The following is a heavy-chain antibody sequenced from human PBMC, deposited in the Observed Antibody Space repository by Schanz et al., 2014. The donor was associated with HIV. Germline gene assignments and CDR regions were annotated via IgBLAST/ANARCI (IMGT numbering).Heavy chain of an antibody. D-gene: IGHD2-15*01. V-gene: IGHV3-23*01. CDR2: INGSGDNT. CDR3: AKDLGAGGGSCFDS. J-gene: IGHJ4*02. Sequence: EVRLLESGGDLVQPGGSLRLSCAASGFPFGSYAMSWVRQAPGKALEWVSAINGSGDNTYYADSVKGRFTMSRDNSKNTLNLQMHSLRVEDTAVYYCAKDLGAGGGSCFDSWGQGTLVTVST. CDR1: GFPFGSYA.